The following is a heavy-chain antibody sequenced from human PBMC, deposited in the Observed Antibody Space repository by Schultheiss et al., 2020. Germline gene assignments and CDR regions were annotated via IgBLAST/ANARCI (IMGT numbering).Heavy chain of an antibody. Sequence: GESLKISCAASGFTFSSHGMHWVRQAPGKGLEWVGRIKSKTDGGTTDYAAPVKGRFTISRDDSKNTLYLQMNSLKTEDTAVYYCTTADYYATGAFDIWGQGTMVNVSS. CDR3: TTADYYATGAFDI. CDR1: GFTFSSHG. CDR2: IKSKTDGGTT. V-gene: IGHV3-15*01. J-gene: IGHJ3*02. D-gene: IGHD3-10*01.